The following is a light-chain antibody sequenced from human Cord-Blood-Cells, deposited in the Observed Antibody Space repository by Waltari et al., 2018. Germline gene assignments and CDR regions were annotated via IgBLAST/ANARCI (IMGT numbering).Light chain of an antibody. V-gene: IGLV1-47*01. Sequence: QSVLTQPPSASGTPGQRVTISCSGSSSNIGSNYVYWYQQLPGTAPKLLIYRNKQRPSGVPDRFSGPKSGTSASLAISGLRSEDEADYYCAAWDDSLSGYVFGTGTKVTVL. CDR2: RNK. CDR1: SSNIGSNY. CDR3: AAWDDSLSGYV. J-gene: IGLJ1*01.